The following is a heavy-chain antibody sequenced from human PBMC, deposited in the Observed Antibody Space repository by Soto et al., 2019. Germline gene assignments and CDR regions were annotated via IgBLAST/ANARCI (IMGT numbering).Heavy chain of an antibody. CDR1: GFTFDDYA. V-gene: IGHV3-9*01. CDR3: AKDISRQWLARYAFDI. D-gene: IGHD6-19*01. CDR2: IRCHSGSI. J-gene: IGHJ3*02. Sequence: EVQLVESGGGLVQPGRSLRPSCAASGFTFDDYAMHWVRQAPGKGLELVSGIRCHSGSIGYADSVKGRFTISRDNAKNSLYLQMNSLRDEDTALYYCAKDISRQWLARYAFDIWGQGTMVTVSS.